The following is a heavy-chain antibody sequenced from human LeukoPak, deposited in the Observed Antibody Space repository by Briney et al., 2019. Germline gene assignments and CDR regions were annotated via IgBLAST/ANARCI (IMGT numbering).Heavy chain of an antibody. Sequence: GGSLRLSCVASRFNLGTDWMSWVRQAPGKGLEWVASIKQDGSEQFYVDAVKGRFTISRDNAANSLYLQMNSLGAEDTAVYYCARDNYYGSGNFYKRAYYFDYWGQGTLVTVSS. CDR3: ARDNYYGSGNFYKRAYYFDY. CDR2: IKQDGSEQ. D-gene: IGHD3-10*01. V-gene: IGHV3-7*01. J-gene: IGHJ4*02. CDR1: RFNLGTDW.